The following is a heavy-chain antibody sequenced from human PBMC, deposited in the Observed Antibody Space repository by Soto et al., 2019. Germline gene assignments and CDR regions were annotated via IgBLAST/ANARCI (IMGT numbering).Heavy chain of an antibody. V-gene: IGHV4-59*02. J-gene: IGHJ4*02. D-gene: IGHD6-25*01. CDR2: NYYIGSA. CDR1: GDSVTSSY. Sequence: SETLSLTCVVSGDSVTSSYCSWIRQPPGKGLEWIGLNYYIGSADCNRSLKSRATIPVDTSKNLVSLKLTSVNAADTAVYFCARATSYTGSGFDSWGQGTLVTVSS. CDR3: ARATSYTGSGFDS.